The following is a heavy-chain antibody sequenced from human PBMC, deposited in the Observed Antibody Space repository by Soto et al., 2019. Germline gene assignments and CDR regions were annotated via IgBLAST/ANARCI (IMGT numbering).Heavy chain of an antibody. V-gene: IGHV1-69*08. CDR3: ARDRYCSGGSCYSH. CDR2: IIPILGIA. J-gene: IGHJ4*02. CDR1: GGTFSSYT. Sequence: QVQLVQSGAEVKKPGSSVKVSCKASGGTFSSYTISWVRQAPGQGLEWMGRIIPILGIANYAQKFQGRVTITADKSTSTAYRELSSLRSEDTAVYYCARDRYCSGGSCYSHWGQGTLVTVSS. D-gene: IGHD2-15*01.